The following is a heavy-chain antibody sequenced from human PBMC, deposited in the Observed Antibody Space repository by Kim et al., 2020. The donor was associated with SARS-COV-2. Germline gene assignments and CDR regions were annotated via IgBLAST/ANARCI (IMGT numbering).Heavy chain of an antibody. CDR2: INHSGST. Sequence: SETLSLTCAVYGGSFSGYYWSWIRQPPGKGLEWIGEINHSGSTNYNPSLKSRVTISVDTSKNQFSLKLSSVTAADTAVYYCARDSGSSGYYSPNWFDPWGQGTLVTVSS. CDR3: ARDSGSSGYYSPNWFDP. J-gene: IGHJ5*02. CDR1: GGSFSGYY. V-gene: IGHV4-34*01. D-gene: IGHD3-22*01.